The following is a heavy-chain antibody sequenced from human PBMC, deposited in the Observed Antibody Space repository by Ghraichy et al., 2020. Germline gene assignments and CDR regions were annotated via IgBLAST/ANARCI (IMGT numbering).Heavy chain of an antibody. CDR3: ARNYGENEY. CDR1: GFTFSTYS. D-gene: IGHD4-17*01. CDR2: ISRDSSII. J-gene: IGHJ4*02. Sequence: GGSLRLSCVASGFTFSTYSMNWVRQAPGKGLEWVSHISRDSSIIYYADSVKGRFTISRDNAKNSLYLQMNSLRSEDTGVYYCARNYGENEYWGQGTLVTVS. V-gene: IGHV3-48*04.